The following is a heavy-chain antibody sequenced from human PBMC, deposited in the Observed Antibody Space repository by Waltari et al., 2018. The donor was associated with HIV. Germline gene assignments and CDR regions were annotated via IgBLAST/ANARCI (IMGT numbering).Heavy chain of an antibody. V-gene: IGHV1-2*06. Sequence: QVQLVQSGAEVRKPGASVKVSCKASGYTFTGYYLHGVRQAPGQGLEWMGRINPNSGGTNYAQKFQARVTMTRDTSIGAAYMELSSLRPNDTAVYYCARVTTVTGDSYFYYGMDVWGQGTTVTVSS. D-gene: IGHD4-17*01. CDR3: ARVTTVTGDSYFYYGMDV. CDR2: INPNSGGT. CDR1: GYTFTGYY. J-gene: IGHJ6*02.